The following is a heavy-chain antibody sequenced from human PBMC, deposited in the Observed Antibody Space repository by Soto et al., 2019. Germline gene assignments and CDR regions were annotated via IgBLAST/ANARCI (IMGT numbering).Heavy chain of an antibody. Sequence: PGGSLRLSCAASGFTFSSYSMNWVRQAPGKGLEWVSSISSSSSYIYYADSVKGRFTISRDNAKNSLYLQMNSLRAEDTAVYYCAREVGSHDAFDIWGQGTMVTVS. CDR3: AREVGSHDAFDI. V-gene: IGHV3-21*01. CDR2: ISSSSSYI. D-gene: IGHD2-15*01. J-gene: IGHJ3*02. CDR1: GFTFSSYS.